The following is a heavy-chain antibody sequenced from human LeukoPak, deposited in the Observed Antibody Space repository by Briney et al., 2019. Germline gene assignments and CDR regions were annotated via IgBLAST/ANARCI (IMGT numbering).Heavy chain of an antibody. V-gene: IGHV4-59*01. D-gene: IGHD6-19*01. CDR1: GGSMSSYY. Sequence: SETLSLTCSVSGGSMSSYYWSWIRQSPGKGLEWIGSIYSSGGTNYNPSLKSRVTISIDTSTNQFSLKLTSVTPADAAVYYCARPNQWLVPYFFDSWGQGYMVTVSS. CDR2: IYSSGGT. CDR3: ARPNQWLVPYFFDS. J-gene: IGHJ4*02.